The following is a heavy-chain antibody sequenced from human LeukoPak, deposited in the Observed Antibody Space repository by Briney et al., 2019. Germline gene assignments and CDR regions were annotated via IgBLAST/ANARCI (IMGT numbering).Heavy chain of an antibody. D-gene: IGHD3-22*01. V-gene: IGHV4-59*01. CDR1: GGXIGSYY. Sequence: SETLSLTCIVSGGXIGSYYWSWIRQPPGKGLEWIGHIYYSGSTDYNPSLRSRVTISVDTSKNQFSLRLSSVTAADTAVYYCARDRSDGSGYYGYYFDYWGQGTLVSVSS. CDR2: IYYSGST. J-gene: IGHJ4*02. CDR3: ARDRSDGSGYYGYYFDY.